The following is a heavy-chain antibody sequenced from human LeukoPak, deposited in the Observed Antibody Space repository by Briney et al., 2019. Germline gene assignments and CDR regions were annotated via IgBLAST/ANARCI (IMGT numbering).Heavy chain of an antibody. J-gene: IGHJ4*02. Sequence: PSETLSLTCTVSGGSISSYYWSWIRQPPGKGLEWIGYIYYGGSTNYNPSLKSRVTISVDTSKNQFFLKLSSVTAADTAVYYCARGKYSLAYWGKGTLVTVSS. V-gene: IGHV4-59*08. CDR1: GGSISSYY. CDR2: IYYGGST. D-gene: IGHD5-18*01. CDR3: ARGKYSLAY.